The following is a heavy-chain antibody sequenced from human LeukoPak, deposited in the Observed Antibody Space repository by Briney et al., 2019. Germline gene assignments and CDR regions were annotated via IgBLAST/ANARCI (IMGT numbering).Heavy chain of an antibody. CDR2: INPNSGGT. Sequence: ASVKVSCKASGYTFTGYYMHWVRQAPGQGLEWMGWINPNSGGTNYAQKLQGTVTMTRDTSTSTAYMELSRLISDDTAVYYCARAGYYYGSGSYYNPPKNYYYYYMDVWGKGTTVTISS. D-gene: IGHD3-10*01. CDR3: ARAGYYYGSGSYYNPPKNYYYYYMDV. CDR1: GYTFTGYY. J-gene: IGHJ6*03. V-gene: IGHV1-2*02.